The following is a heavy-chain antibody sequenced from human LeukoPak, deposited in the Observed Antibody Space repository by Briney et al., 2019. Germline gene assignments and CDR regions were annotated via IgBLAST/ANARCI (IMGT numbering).Heavy chain of an antibody. V-gene: IGHV3-30*02. CDR2: IRYDGSNK. CDR3: AKVSTDSRGYYQK. CDR1: GFTFSSYG. D-gene: IGHD3-22*01. Sequence: GGSLRLSCAASGFTFSSYGMHWVRQAPGKGLEWVAFIRYDGSNKYYADSVKGRFTISRDNSKNTLYLQMNSLRAEDTAVHYCAKVSTDSRGYYQKWGQGTLVTVSS. J-gene: IGHJ4*02.